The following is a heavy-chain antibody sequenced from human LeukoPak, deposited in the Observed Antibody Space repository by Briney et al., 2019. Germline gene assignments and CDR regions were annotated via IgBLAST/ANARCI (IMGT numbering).Heavy chain of an antibody. Sequence: SETLSLTCAVYGGSFSGYYWSWIRQPPGKGLEWIGEINHSGSTNYNPSLKSRVTISVDTSKNQFSLKLSSVTAADTAVYYCARDSPHCSSTSCYTGSVDYWGQGTLVTVSS. CDR3: ARDSPHCSSTSCYTGSVDY. V-gene: IGHV4-34*01. CDR1: GGSFSGYY. CDR2: INHSGST. J-gene: IGHJ4*02. D-gene: IGHD2-2*02.